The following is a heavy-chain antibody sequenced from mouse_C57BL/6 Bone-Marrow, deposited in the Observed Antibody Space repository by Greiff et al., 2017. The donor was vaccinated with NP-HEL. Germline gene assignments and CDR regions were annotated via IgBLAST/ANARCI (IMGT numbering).Heavy chain of an antibody. CDR1: GFTFSDYG. CDR2: ISNLAYSI. CDR3: ARTSTTVVPYYFDY. J-gene: IGHJ2*01. Sequence: EVMLVESGGGLVQPGGSLKLSCAASGFTFSDYGMAWVRQAPRKGPEWVAFISNLAYSIYYADTVTGRFTISRENAKNTLYLEMSSLRSEDTAMYYCARTSTTVVPYYFDYWGQGTTLTVSS. D-gene: IGHD1-1*01. V-gene: IGHV5-15*01.